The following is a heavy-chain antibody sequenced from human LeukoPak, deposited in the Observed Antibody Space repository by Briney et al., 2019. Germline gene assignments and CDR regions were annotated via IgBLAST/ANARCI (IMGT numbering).Heavy chain of an antibody. CDR2: INPNSGGT. CDR1: GYTLTGYY. J-gene: IGHJ5*02. V-gene: IGHV1-2*02. CDR3: ARDRYCSGGSCYRWFDP. D-gene: IGHD2-15*01. Sequence: ASVKVSCKASGYTLTGYYMHWVRQAPGQGLEWMGWINPNSGGTNYAQKFQGRVTMTRDTSISTAYMELSRLRSDDTAVYYCARDRYCSGGSCYRWFDPWGQGTLVTVSS.